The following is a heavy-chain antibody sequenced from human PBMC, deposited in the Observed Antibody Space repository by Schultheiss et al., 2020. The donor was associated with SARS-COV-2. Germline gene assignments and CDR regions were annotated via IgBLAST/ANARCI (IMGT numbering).Heavy chain of an antibody. CDR3: ARWGYYDFWSGYSNNYYYGMDV. V-gene: IGHV3-23*01. J-gene: IGHJ6*02. D-gene: IGHD3-3*01. CDR2: ISGSGGST. CDR1: GFTFSSYA. Sequence: GGSLRLSCAASGFTFSSYAMSWVRQAPGKGLEWVSAISGSGGSTYYADSVKGRFTISRDNAKNSLYLQMNSLRAEDTAVYYCARWGYYDFWSGYSNNYYYGMDVWGQGTTVTVSS.